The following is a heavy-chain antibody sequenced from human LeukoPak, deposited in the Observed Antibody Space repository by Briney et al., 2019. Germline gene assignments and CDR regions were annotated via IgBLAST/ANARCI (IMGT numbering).Heavy chain of an antibody. J-gene: IGHJ6*04. CDR2: ISSISATI. V-gene: IGHV3-48*01. CDR1: GFTFMDYS. D-gene: IGHD3-10*02. Sequence: GSLGLSCAASGFTFMDYSMNWVRQATGKGLEGVSYISSISATIYYADSVKGRFTISRDNAKDSLYLQMNSLRAEDTAVYYCAELGITMIGGVWGKGTTVTISS. CDR3: AELGITMIGGV.